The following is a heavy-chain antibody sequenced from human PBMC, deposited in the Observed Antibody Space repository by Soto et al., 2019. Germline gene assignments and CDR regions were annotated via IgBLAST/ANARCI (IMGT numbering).Heavy chain of an antibody. V-gene: IGHV4-31*03. CDR2: IYYSGST. CDR3: ARVIGDCSGGSCYPYHHYYNWFDP. Sequence: SETLSLTCTVSGGSISSGGYYWSWIRQHPGKGLEWIGYIYYSGSTYYNPSLKSRVTISVDTSKNPFSLKLSSVTAADTAVYYCARVIGDCSGGSCYPYHHYYNWFDPWGQGTLVTVSS. D-gene: IGHD2-15*01. CDR1: GGSISSGGYY. J-gene: IGHJ5*02.